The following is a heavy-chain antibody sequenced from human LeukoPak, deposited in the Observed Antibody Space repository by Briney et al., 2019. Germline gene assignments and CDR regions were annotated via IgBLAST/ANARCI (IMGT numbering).Heavy chain of an antibody. Sequence: GGSLRLSCVASGFTFSSYWMHWVRQAPRKGLVWVAVIWYDGSNKSYADSVKGRFTISRDNSKNTLYLQMNSLRAEDTAVYYCARVTREEYYDFWIGSPSWGQGTLVTVSS. J-gene: IGHJ4*02. CDR1: GFTFSSYW. CDR2: IWYDGSNK. D-gene: IGHD3-3*01. CDR3: ARVTREEYYDFWIGSPS. V-gene: IGHV3-33*08.